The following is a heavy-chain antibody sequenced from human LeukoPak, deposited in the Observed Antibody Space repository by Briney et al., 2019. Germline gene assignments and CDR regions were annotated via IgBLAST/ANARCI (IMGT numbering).Heavy chain of an antibody. CDR3: ARDYYGSGSYYNYYYYYYMDV. Sequence: SVKVSCKASGGTFSSYAISWVRQAPGQGLEWMGGIIPIFGTANYAQKFQGRVTITADESTSTAYMELRRLRSEDTAVYYCARDYYGSGSYYNYYYYYYMDVWGKGTTVTVSS. V-gene: IGHV1-69*01. J-gene: IGHJ6*03. CDR1: GGTFSSYA. CDR2: IIPIFGTA. D-gene: IGHD3-10*01.